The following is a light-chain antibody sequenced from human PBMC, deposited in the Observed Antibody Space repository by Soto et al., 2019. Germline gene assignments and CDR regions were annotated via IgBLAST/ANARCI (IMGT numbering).Light chain of an antibody. CDR2: GAS. CDR1: QTLTNNY. Sequence: IVLTQSPGPLSLSPWERATLSCRASQTLTNNYLAWYQQKPGQPPRLLIYGASNRATGVPERFSGSGSGTDFTLTIFRLEPEDSAVFYCQHYGYSPYTFGQGSKLEIK. J-gene: IGKJ2*01. CDR3: QHYGYSPYT. V-gene: IGKV3-20*01.